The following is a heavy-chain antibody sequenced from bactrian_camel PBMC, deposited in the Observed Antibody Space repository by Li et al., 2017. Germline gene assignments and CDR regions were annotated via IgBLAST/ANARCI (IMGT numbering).Heavy chain of an antibody. J-gene: IGHJ4*01. CDR2: IYSEDGTT. V-gene: IGHV3S1*01. Sequence: HVQLVESGGGQVEAGGSLRLSCAASGYADKRFCIGWVRRAPGKEREGVAYIYSEDGTTFYADSVKGRFTITQENAKDTLFVYLQMNSLKPEDSAMYYCAADQWAFNLGNGYRYWDRGPRSPSP. CDR1: GYADKRFC. D-gene: IGHD3*01.